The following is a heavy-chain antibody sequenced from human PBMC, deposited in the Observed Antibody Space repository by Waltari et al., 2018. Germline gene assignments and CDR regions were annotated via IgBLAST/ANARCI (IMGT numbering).Heavy chain of an antibody. D-gene: IGHD3-9*01. Sequence: EVQLGESGGGLVQPGGSLRLSCEASGFTFSSYWMYWVRHAPGKGLVGGSRIHADGSATTYADSVMGRFTISRDNAKNTVFLQMNSLRAEDTAVYYCARGGHFDWLPTDYWGQGTLVTVSS. CDR2: IHADGSAT. CDR1: GFTFSSYW. J-gene: IGHJ4*02. CDR3: ARGGHFDWLPTDY. V-gene: IGHV3-74*01.